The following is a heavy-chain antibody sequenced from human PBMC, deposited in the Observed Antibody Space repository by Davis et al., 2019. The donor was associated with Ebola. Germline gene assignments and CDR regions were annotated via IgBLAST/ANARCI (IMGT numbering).Heavy chain of an antibody. CDR2: IYYSGST. CDR3: ARASNPAAGTVRGFDY. J-gene: IGHJ4*02. V-gene: IGHV4-31*03. D-gene: IGHD6-13*01. CDR1: GGSISSGGYY. Sequence: PSETLSLTCTVSGGSISSGGYYWSWIRQHPGKGLEWIGYIYYSGSTYYNPSLKSRVTISVDTSKNQFSLKLSSVTAADTAVYYCARASNPAAGTVRGFDYWGQGTLVTVSS.